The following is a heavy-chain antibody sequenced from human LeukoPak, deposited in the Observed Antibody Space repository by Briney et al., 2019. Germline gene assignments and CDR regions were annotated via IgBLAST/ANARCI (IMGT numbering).Heavy chain of an antibody. D-gene: IGHD4-17*01. Sequence: SETLSLTRLDSGGSLRSYYWRWIRQPPGKGLEWIGYIYYSGSTNYNPSLKSRVSISVDTSKNQFSLKLSSVTAADTDVYYCARTGSTVTMLYPFDHWGQGTLVTVSS. CDR2: IYYSGST. CDR1: GGSLRSYY. J-gene: IGHJ4*02. V-gene: IGHV4-59*01. CDR3: ARTGSTVTMLYPFDH.